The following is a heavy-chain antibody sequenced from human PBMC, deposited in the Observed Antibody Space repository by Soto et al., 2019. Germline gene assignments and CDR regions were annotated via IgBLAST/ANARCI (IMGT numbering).Heavy chain of an antibody. Sequence: ASVKVSCKASGYTFTGYGISWVRQAPGQGLEWMGWISAYNGNTNYAQKLQGRVTMTTDTSTSTAYMELRSLRSDDTAVYYCASGYCTNGVCIAFDYWGQGTLVTVSS. CDR1: GYTFTGYG. V-gene: IGHV1-18*01. D-gene: IGHD2-8*01. CDR2: ISAYNGNT. CDR3: ASGYCTNGVCIAFDY. J-gene: IGHJ4*02.